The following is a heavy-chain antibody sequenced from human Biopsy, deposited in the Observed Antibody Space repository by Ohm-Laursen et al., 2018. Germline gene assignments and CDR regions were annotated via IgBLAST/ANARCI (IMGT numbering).Heavy chain of an antibody. V-gene: IGHV4-4*08. CDR3: ARHDRSGYWGLDY. CDR2: IYSSGRT. J-gene: IGHJ4*02. D-gene: IGHD3-22*01. CDR1: GGSLNNHY. Sequence: GTLSLTCSVSGGSLNNHYWSWIRQSPGKGLEWLVYIYSSGRTNYNPSLKSRIIVSVDTSKNQLSLKVTSVTATDTAMYYCARHDRSGYWGLDYWGQGALVTVSA.